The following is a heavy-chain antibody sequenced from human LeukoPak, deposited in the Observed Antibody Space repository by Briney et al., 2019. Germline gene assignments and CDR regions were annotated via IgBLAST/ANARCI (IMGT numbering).Heavy chain of an antibody. J-gene: IGHJ3*02. CDR1: SGSISSSNYY. Sequence: SETLSLTCTASSGSISSSNYYWSWIRQPAGKGLEWIGRISTIGITNYNPSLNSRVTISIDTSKNQFSLKLSSVTAADTAVYYCVRADYNGGNPGSFDIWGRGTMVTVSS. CDR3: VRADYNGGNPGSFDI. CDR2: ISTIGIT. V-gene: IGHV4-61*02. D-gene: IGHD2-8*01.